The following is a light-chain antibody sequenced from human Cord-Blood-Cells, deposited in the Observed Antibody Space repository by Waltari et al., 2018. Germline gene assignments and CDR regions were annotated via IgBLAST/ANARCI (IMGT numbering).Light chain of an antibody. CDR3: QQYNSYQIT. Sequence: DIQMTQSPSTLSASVGDRVTITCRASQSISSWLAWYQQKPGKVPKLLIYKASSLESGVPSRFSGSGSGTEFTLTISSLQPDDFATYYCQQYNSYQITFGQGTRLEIK. J-gene: IGKJ5*01. V-gene: IGKV1-5*03. CDR2: KAS. CDR1: QSISSW.